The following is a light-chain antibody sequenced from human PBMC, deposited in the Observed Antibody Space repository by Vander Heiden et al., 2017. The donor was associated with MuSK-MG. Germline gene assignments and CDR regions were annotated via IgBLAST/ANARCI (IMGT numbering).Light chain of an antibody. CDR2: AAS. CDR3: QQSYSTPLT. Sequence: DIQMTQSPSSLSASVRDRVTITCRASQSISSYLNWYQQKPGKAPKLLIYAASSLQSGVPSRFSGSGSGTDFTLTISSLQPEDFATYYCQQSYSTPLTFGGGTKVKIK. J-gene: IGKJ4*01. CDR1: QSISSY. V-gene: IGKV1-39*01.